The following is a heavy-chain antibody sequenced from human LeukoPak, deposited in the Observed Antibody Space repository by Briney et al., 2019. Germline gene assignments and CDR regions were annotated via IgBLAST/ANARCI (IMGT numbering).Heavy chain of an antibody. J-gene: IGHJ4*02. CDR2: INHSGST. CDR3: ARRLGVETYFDY. CDR1: GGSFSGYY. Sequence: KPSETLSLTCAVYGGSFSGYYWSWIRQPPGKGLEWIGEINHSGSTNYNPSLKSRVALSVDTSRNQFSLRLTSVTAADTAVYYCARRLGVETYFDYWGQGILVTVSS. V-gene: IGHV4-34*01. D-gene: IGHD3-10*01.